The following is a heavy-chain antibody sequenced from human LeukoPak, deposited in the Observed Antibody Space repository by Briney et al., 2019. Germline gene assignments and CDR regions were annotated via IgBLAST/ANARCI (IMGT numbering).Heavy chain of an antibody. Sequence: GGSLRLSCAASGFTFSSNYMSWVRQAPGKGLGWVSLIYSSGSTFYADSVKGRFTISRDNSKNTLYLQMNSLRAEDTAVYYCAWGATDPFDYWGQGTLVTVSS. D-gene: IGHD1-26*01. J-gene: IGHJ4*02. V-gene: IGHV3-53*01. CDR1: GFTFSSNY. CDR3: AWGATDPFDY. CDR2: IYSSGST.